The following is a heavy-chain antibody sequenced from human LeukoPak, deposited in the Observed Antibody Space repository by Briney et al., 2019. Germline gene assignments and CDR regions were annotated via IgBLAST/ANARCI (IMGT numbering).Heavy chain of an antibody. CDR2: INWNGGST. J-gene: IGHJ4*02. CDR1: GFIFDDYG. Sequence: GGSLRLSCAASGFIFDDYGMSWVRQAPGKGLEWVSGINWNGGSTGYADSVKGRFTISRDNAKNSLYLQMNSLRAEDTALYYCARSTIFGVVRSYYFDYWGQGTLVTVSS. CDR3: ARSTIFGVVRSYYFDY. D-gene: IGHD3-3*01. V-gene: IGHV3-20*04.